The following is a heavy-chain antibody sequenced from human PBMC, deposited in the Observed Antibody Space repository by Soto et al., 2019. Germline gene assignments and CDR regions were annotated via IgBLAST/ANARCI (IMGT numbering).Heavy chain of an antibody. CDR1: GFTFSSYG. J-gene: IGHJ4*02. Sequence: PGGSLRLSCAASGFTFSSYGMHWVRQAPGKGLEWVAFISYDESNKYYADSVKGRFTISRDNSKNTLYLQMNSLRPEDTALYYCAKDREGRWTFDSWGQGTLVTVSS. V-gene: IGHV3-30*18. CDR2: ISYDESNK. D-gene: IGHD1-1*01. CDR3: AKDREGRWTFDS.